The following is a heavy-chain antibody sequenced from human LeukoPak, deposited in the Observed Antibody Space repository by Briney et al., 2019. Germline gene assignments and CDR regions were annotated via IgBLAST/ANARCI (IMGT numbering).Heavy chain of an antibody. Sequence: GGSLRLSCAASGFTVSSNYMSWVRQAPGKGLEWVSSISSSSSYIYYADSVKGRFTISRDNAKNSLYLQMNSLRAEDTAVYYCIRPGLDYWGQGTLVTVSS. CDR2: ISSSSSYI. CDR1: GFTVSSNY. V-gene: IGHV3-21*01. J-gene: IGHJ4*02. CDR3: IRPGLDY.